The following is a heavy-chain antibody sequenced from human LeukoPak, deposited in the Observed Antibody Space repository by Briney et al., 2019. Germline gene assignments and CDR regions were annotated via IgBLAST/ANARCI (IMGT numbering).Heavy chain of an antibody. V-gene: IGHV4-34*01. CDR2: INHSGST. CDR3: ARTIYDFWSGYPPTNWFDP. Sequence: SETLSLTCAVYGGSFSGYYWSWIRQPPGKGLEWIGEINHSGSTNYNPSLKSRVTISVDTSKNQFSLKLSSVTAADTAVYYCARTIYDFWSGYPPTNWFDPWGQRTLVTVSS. J-gene: IGHJ5*02. D-gene: IGHD3-3*01. CDR1: GGSFSGYY.